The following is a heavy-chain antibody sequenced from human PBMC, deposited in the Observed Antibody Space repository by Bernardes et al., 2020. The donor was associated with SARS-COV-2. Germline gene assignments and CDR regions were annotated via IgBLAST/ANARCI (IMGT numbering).Heavy chain of an antibody. Sequence: LSLTCAVYGGFFSDYYWTWIRQSPGKGLEWIAEINHSENTNYNPSLRSRVTISVDTSKNQFSLELRSVTASDTAVYYCARAAYDAGGYYGLDYWGQGTLVTVSS. J-gene: IGHJ4*02. CDR3: ARAAYDAGGYYGLDY. CDR2: INHSENT. V-gene: IGHV4-34*01. CDR1: GGFFSDYY. D-gene: IGHD3-22*01.